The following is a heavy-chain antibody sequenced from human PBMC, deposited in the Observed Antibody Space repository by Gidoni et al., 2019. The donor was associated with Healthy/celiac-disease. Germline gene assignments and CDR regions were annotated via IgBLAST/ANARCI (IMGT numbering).Heavy chain of an antibody. J-gene: IGHJ1*01. CDR1: ACSISSSSYS. CDR2: IYYSGST. V-gene: IGHV4-39*01. CDR3: ERHFQSVGAAAGTSASEYFQH. Sequence: QLQLQESCPGLVKPSETLSLTFTVSACSISSSSYSSVWLRQPPGQGLAWIGSIYYSGSTYYNPSRKSRVTISVDTSKNQFSLKLSSVTAADTAVYYCERHFQSVGAAAGTSASEYFQHWGQGTLVTVSS. D-gene: IGHD6-13*01.